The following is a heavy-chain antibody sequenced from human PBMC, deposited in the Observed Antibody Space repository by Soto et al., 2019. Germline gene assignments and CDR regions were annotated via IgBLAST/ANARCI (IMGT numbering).Heavy chain of an antibody. CDR3: ASSSWFHWFDP. J-gene: IGHJ5*02. Sequence: PSETLSLTCAVYGGSFSGYYWSWIRQPPGKGLEWIGEINHSGSTNYNPSLKSRVTISVDTSKNQFSLKLSSVTAADTAVYYCASSSWFHWFDPWGQGTLVTVSS. V-gene: IGHV4-34*01. D-gene: IGHD6-13*01. CDR1: GGSFSGYY. CDR2: INHSGST.